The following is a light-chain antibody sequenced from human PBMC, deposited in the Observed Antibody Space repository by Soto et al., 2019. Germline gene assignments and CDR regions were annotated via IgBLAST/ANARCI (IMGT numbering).Light chain of an antibody. V-gene: IGKV3-20*01. CDR1: QSVTSYY. CDR3: LLYGTSTPYT. J-gene: IGKJ2*01. CDR2: GVS. Sequence: EIVLTQSPGTLSLSPGERATLSCRASQSVTSYYLGWYQQKPGQPPRLLIYGVSNRATGIPDRFSGSGSVTDFPLTISGLEPEDFGVYFCLLYGTSTPYTFGRGTNVEIK.